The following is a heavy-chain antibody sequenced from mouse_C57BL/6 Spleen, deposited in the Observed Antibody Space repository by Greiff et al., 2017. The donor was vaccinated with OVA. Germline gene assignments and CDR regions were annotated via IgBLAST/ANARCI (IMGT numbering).Heavy chain of an antibody. CDR3: ARGLGRESWYFDV. CDR2: INPNNGGT. D-gene: IGHD4-1*01. Sequence: EVKLQESGPELVKPGASVKMSCKASGYTFTDYNMHWVKQSHGKSLEWIGYINPNNGGTSYNQKFKGKATLTVNKSSSTAYMELRSLTSEDSAVYYCARGLGRESWYFDVWGTGTTVTVSS. J-gene: IGHJ1*03. V-gene: IGHV1-22*01. CDR1: GYTFTDYN.